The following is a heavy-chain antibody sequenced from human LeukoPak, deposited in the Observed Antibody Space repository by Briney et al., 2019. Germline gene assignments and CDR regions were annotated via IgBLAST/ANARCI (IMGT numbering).Heavy chain of an antibody. J-gene: IGHJ5*02. CDR3: ANTYALGNYYKGGFDP. D-gene: IGHD3-10*01. CDR2: INPNSGGT. CDR1: GYTFTGYF. Sequence: ASLKVSCKASGYTFTGYFMHWVRQAPGQGLEWMGWINPNSGGTTYAQKFQGRVTMTRDTSIRTVYMELSRLRSDDTAVYYCANTYALGNYYKGGFDPWGQGTLVTVSS. V-gene: IGHV1-2*02.